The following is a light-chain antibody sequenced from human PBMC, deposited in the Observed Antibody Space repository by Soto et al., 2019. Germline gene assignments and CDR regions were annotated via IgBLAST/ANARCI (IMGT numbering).Light chain of an antibody. CDR3: SSYAGSNNL. CDR2: EVT. J-gene: IGLJ2*01. Sequence: QSALTQPASASGSPGQSVTISCTGTSSDVGGYNYVSWYQQHPGKAPKLMIYEVTNRPSGDPDRFSGSKSGNTAYLTVSGLQVEDEADYYCSSYAGSNNLFGGGTKVTVL. V-gene: IGLV2-8*01. CDR1: SSDVGGYNY.